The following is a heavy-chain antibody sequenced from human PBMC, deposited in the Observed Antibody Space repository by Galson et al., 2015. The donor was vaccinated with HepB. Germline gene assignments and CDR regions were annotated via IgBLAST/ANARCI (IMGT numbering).Heavy chain of an antibody. D-gene: IGHD3-22*01. J-gene: IGHJ3*02. V-gene: IGHV1-46*01. CDR2: INPSGGST. Sequence: SVKVSCKASGYTFTSYYMHWVRQAPGQGLEWMGIINPSGGSTSYAQKFQGRVTMTRDTSTSTVYMELSSLRSEDTAVYYCARALTYYYDSSAHYEWGAFDIWGQGTLCSVSS. CDR1: GYTFTSYY. CDR3: ARALTYYYDSSAHYEWGAFDI.